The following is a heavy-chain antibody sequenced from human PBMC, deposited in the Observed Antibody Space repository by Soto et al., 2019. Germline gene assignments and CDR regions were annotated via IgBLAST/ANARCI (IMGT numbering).Heavy chain of an antibody. Sequence: SETLSLTCTVSGDSISRYYWTWMRQPAGEGLEWIGRITTSGSTNHNPSLKDRGTMSVDTSKNQASMNLTSVTAEDTAAYYCARENILTEEYGKQDFDYWGQGTLVTVSS. D-gene: IGHD3-9*01. V-gene: IGHV4-4*07. CDR1: GDSISRYY. J-gene: IGHJ4*02. CDR2: ITTSGST. CDR3: ARENILTEEYGKQDFDY.